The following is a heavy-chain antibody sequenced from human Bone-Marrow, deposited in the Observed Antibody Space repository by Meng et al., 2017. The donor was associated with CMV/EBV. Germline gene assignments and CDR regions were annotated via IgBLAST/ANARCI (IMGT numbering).Heavy chain of an antibody. J-gene: IGHJ4*02. D-gene: IGHD2-2*01. CDR3: ARGRMVPAAIVGY. CDR1: GFTFSSYA. Sequence: GESLKISCAASGFTFSSYAMHWVRQAPGKGLEWVAVISYDGSHKYYADSVKGRFTISRDNSKNTLYLQMNSLRAEDTAVYYCARGRMVPAAIVGYWGQGTLVTVFS. CDR2: ISYDGSHK. V-gene: IGHV3-30-3*01.